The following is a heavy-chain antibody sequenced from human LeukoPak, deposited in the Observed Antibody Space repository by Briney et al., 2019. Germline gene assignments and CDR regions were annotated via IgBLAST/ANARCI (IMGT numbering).Heavy chain of an antibody. V-gene: IGHV3-30*18. D-gene: IGHD2-21*02. CDR3: VKDQWAYCGGDCYSSDY. CDR2: MSADGTNK. J-gene: IGHJ4*02. CDR1: GFTFSHYG. Sequence: GGSLRLSCAASGFTFSHYGMHWVRQAPGKGLEWVAVMSADGTNKYYADSVKGRFTISRDNSKNTLYLQMNSLRVEDTAVYFCVKDQWAYCGGDCYSSDYWGQGTLVTVSS.